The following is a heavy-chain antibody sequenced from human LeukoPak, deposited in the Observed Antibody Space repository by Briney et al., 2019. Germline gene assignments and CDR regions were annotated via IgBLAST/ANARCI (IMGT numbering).Heavy chain of an antibody. Sequence: PGGSLRLSCVASGFTFDDYAMHWVRHAPGKGLEWVSGITWKSGRKIYADSVKGRFTISRDNDQNTLYLQMNSLRVEDMALYYCAKSINYYVEGAFDLWGQGTMVTVSS. D-gene: IGHD3-10*02. CDR3: AKSINYYVEGAFDL. CDR2: ITWKSGRK. J-gene: IGHJ3*01. CDR1: GFTFDDYA. V-gene: IGHV3-9*03.